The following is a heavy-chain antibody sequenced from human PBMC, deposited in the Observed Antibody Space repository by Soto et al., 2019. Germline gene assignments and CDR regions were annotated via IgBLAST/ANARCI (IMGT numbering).Heavy chain of an antibody. J-gene: IGHJ4*02. CDR1: GFTFSSYA. CDR3: ARDPWAADY. V-gene: IGHV3-33*08. D-gene: IGHD3-16*01. CDR2: IWYDGSNK. Sequence: GGSLRLSCAASGFTFSSYAMSWVRQAPGKGLEWVAVIWYDGSNKYYADSVRGRFTISRDNSKNTVNLQMNSLRAEDTAVYYCARDPWAADYWGQGTLVTVSS.